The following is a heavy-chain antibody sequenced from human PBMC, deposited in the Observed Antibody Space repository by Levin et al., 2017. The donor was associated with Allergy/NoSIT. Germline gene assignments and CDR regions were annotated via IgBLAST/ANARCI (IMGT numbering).Heavy chain of an antibody. CDR3: AKDRRVLASFDY. Sequence: GGSLRLSCAASGFTFSSYAMSWVRLPPGKGLEWVAIISYDGSFKSYADSVKGRFTISRDNSKSTLYLQMNSLRAEDTAVYYCAKDRRVLASFDYWGQGTLVTVSS. D-gene: IGHD3-10*01. CDR2: ISYDGSFK. CDR1: GFTFSSYA. V-gene: IGHV3-30*18. J-gene: IGHJ4*02.